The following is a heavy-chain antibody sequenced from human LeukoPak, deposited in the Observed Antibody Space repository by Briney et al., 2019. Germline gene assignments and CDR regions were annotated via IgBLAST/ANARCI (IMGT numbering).Heavy chain of an antibody. CDR2: IYYSGST. CDR3: ARQSYYYDSSGYYEVSWFDP. Sequence: SETLSLTCTVSGGSISGSSYYWGWIRQPPGKGLEWIGSIYYSGSTYYNPSLKSRVTISVDTSKNQFSLKLSSVTSADTAVYYCARQSYYYDSSGYYEVSWFDPWGQGTLVTVSS. CDR1: GGSISGSSYY. D-gene: IGHD3-22*01. J-gene: IGHJ5*02. V-gene: IGHV4-39*01.